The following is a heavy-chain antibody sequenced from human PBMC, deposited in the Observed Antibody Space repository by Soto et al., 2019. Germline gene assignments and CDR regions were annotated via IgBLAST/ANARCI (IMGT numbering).Heavy chain of an antibody. CDR3: ARDWESSSSNAEYCQH. J-gene: IGHJ1*01. Sequence: QVQLVESGGGVVQPGRSLRLSCAASGFTFSSYAMHWFRQAPGEGLEWVAVISYDGIKNYYQDSVKGRFTISRDNSKNSRYLQINRLRAEDTAVYYCARDWESSSSNAEYCQHWGQGTLVTVSS. CDR1: GFTFSSYA. V-gene: IGHV3-30-3*01. CDR2: ISYDGIKN. D-gene: IGHD6-13*01.